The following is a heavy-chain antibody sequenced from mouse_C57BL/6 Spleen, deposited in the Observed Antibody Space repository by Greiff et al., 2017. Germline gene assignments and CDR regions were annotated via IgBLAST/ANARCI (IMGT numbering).Heavy chain of an antibody. CDR3: ARWGITTVVAWDAMDY. Sequence: QVQLQQSGTELVKPGASVKLSCKASGYTFTSYWMHWVKQRPGQGLEWIGNINPSNGGTNYNEKFKSKATLTVDKSSSTAYMQLSSLTSEDSAVYYCARWGITTVVAWDAMDYWGQGTSVTVSS. V-gene: IGHV1-53*01. D-gene: IGHD1-1*01. CDR1: GYTFTSYW. J-gene: IGHJ4*01. CDR2: INPSNGGT.